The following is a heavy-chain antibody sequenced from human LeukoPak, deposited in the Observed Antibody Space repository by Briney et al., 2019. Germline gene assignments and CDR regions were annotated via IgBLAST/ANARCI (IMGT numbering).Heavy chain of an antibody. Sequence: QPGGSLRLSCAASGFTFSSYGMHWVRQAPGKGLVWVSRINTDGSITTYADSVKGRFTISRDNAKNTLYLQMNSLRDEDTAVYYCASLGTLVPWGQGTLVTVSS. CDR1: GFTFSSYG. V-gene: IGHV3-74*03. CDR3: ASLGTLVP. J-gene: IGHJ5*02. D-gene: IGHD3-9*01. CDR2: INTDGSIT.